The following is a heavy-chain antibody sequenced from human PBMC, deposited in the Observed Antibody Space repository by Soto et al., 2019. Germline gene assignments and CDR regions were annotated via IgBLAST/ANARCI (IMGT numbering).Heavy chain of an antibody. Sequence: EVPLLESGGGLVQPGGSLRLSCAASGFTFSSYAMSWVRQAPGKGPEWVSVISGSGGSTYYADSVKGRFTISRDNSKNTLYLQMNSLRAEDTAVYYCAKRTSGWYFDYWGQGTLVTVSS. CDR1: GFTFSSYA. J-gene: IGHJ4*02. V-gene: IGHV3-23*01. D-gene: IGHD6-19*01. CDR2: ISGSGGST. CDR3: AKRTSGWYFDY.